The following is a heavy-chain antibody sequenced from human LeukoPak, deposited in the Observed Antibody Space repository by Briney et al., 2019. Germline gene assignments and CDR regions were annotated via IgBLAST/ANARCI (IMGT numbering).Heavy chain of an antibody. CDR2: ISSSSSYI. Sequence: GGTLRLSCAASGFTFSSYSMNWVRQAPGKGLEWVSSISSSSSYIYYADSVKGRFTISRDNAKNSLYLQMNSLKAEDTAVYYCARAAYYYGNFDYWGQGTLVTVSS. V-gene: IGHV3-21*01. CDR3: ARAAYYYGNFDY. J-gene: IGHJ4*02. D-gene: IGHD3-10*01. CDR1: GFTFSSYS.